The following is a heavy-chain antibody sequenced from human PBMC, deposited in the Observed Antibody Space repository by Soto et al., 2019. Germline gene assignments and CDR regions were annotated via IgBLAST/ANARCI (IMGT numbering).Heavy chain of an antibody. J-gene: IGHJ6*02. V-gene: IGHV1-69*13. CDR1: GGTFSSYA. D-gene: IGHD6-13*01. Sequence: SVKVSCKASGGTFSSYAISWVRQAPGQGLEWMGGIIPIFGTANYAQKFQGRVTITADESTSTAYMELSSLRSEDTAVYYCAVILYRSSWYRYGMDVWGQGTMVTVSS. CDR2: IIPIFGTA. CDR3: AVILYRSSWYRYGMDV.